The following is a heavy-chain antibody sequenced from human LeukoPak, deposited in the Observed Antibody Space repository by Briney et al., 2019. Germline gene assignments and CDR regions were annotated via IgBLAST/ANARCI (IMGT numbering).Heavy chain of an antibody. CDR2: IKQDGSEK. CDR1: GFTFSSYW. CDR3: ARVMSASVWRTYGSYYYYYYMDV. D-gene: IGHD3-16*01. Sequence: GGSLRLSCAASGFTFSSYWMSWVRQAPGKGLEWVANIKQDGSEKYSGDSVKGRFTISRDNAKNSLYMKMNSLRAEDTAVYYCARVMSASVWRTYGSYYYYYYMDVWGKGTTVTVSS. J-gene: IGHJ6*03. V-gene: IGHV3-7*01.